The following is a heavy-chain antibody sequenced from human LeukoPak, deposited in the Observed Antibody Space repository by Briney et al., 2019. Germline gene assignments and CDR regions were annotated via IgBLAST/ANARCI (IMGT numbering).Heavy chain of an antibody. CDR2: ISYDGSNK. CDR1: GFTFSSYA. CDR3: ARDIGGSGYIFDY. Sequence: GGSLRLSCAASGFTFSSYAMHWVRQAPGKGLEWVAVISYDGSNKYYADSVKGRFTISRDNSKNTLYLQMNSLKAEDTAVYYCARDIGGSGYIFDYWGQGTLVTVSS. J-gene: IGHJ4*02. V-gene: IGHV3-30-3*01. D-gene: IGHD3-22*01.